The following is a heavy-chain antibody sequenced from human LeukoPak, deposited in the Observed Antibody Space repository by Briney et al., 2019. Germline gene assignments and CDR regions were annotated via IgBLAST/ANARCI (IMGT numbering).Heavy chain of an antibody. D-gene: IGHD2-21*02. Sequence: GGSLRLSCAASVFTLSSNYMSWVRQAPGKGLEWVSVIYSGGSTYYADAVKGRFTISRDNSKNTLYLQMNSLRAEDTAVYYCAREGRGGDRYYYDYMDVWGKGTTVTVSS. CDR1: VFTLSSNY. CDR3: AREGRGGDRYYYDYMDV. CDR2: IYSGGST. V-gene: IGHV3-53*01. J-gene: IGHJ6*03.